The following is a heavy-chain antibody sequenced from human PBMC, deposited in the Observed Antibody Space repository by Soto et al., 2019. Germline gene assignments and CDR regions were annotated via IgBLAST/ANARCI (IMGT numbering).Heavy chain of an antibody. D-gene: IGHD3-3*01. V-gene: IGHV4-30-2*01. CDR3: ARGGDFWVYYGMDV. Sequence: TSETLSLTCAVSGGSISSGGYSWSWIRQPPGKGLEWIGYIYHSGSTYYNPSLKSRVTISVDRPKNQFSLKLSSVTAADTAVYYCARGGDFWVYYGMDVWGQGTTVTVSS. CDR1: GGSISSGGYS. CDR2: IYHSGST. J-gene: IGHJ6*02.